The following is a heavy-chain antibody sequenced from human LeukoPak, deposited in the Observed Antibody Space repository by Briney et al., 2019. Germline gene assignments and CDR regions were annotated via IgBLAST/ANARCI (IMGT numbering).Heavy chain of an antibody. CDR3: ARGLTTYDY. Sequence: SETLSLTCAVYGGSFSGYYWSWIRQPPGKGLEWVGEINHSGSTNYNPSLKSRVTISVDTSKNQFSLKLSSVTAADTAVYYCARGLTTYDYWGQGTLVTVSS. J-gene: IGHJ4*02. CDR2: INHSGST. CDR1: GGSFSGYY. V-gene: IGHV4-34*01. D-gene: IGHD4-11*01.